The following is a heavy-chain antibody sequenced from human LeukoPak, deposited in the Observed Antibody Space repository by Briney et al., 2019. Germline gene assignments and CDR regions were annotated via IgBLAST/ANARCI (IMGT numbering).Heavy chain of an antibody. CDR1: GFTVSSND. V-gene: IGHV4-59*02. D-gene: IGHD3-22*01. Sequence: SGGSLRLSCAASGFTVSSNDMSWVRQPPGKALEWIGNIFYSGSTYYSPSLKSRVTISLDTSRNQFSLKLNSVTAADTAVYYCAKSNGYGLIDIWGQGTMVTVSS. CDR3: AKSNGYGLIDI. CDR2: IFYSGST. J-gene: IGHJ3*02.